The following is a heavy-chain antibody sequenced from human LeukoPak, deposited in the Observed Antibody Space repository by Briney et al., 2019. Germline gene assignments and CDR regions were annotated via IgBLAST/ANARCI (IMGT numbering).Heavy chain of an antibody. CDR3: ARGPNYYDSSGYYYY. J-gene: IGHJ4*02. CDR2: IYYSGST. CDR1: GGSISSYY. V-gene: IGHV4-59*08. Sequence: SETLYLTCTVSGGSISSYYWSWIRQPPGKGLEWIGYIYYSGSTNYNPSLKSRVTISVDTSKNQFSLKLSSVTAADTAVYYCARGPNYYDSSGYYYYWGQGTLVTVSS. D-gene: IGHD3-22*01.